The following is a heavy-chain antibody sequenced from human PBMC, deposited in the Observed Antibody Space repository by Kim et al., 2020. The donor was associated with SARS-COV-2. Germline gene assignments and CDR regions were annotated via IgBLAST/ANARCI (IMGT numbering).Heavy chain of an antibody. CDR3: AMARGYYDSSGYYVFDY. J-gene: IGHJ4*02. Sequence: VKGRFTISRDNAKNTLYLQMNSLRAEDTAVYYCAMARGYYDSSGYYVFDYWGQGILVTVSS. V-gene: IGHV3-74*01. D-gene: IGHD3-22*01.